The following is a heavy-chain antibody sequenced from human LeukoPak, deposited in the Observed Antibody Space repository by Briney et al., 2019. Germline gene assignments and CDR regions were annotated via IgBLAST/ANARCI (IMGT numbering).Heavy chain of an antibody. CDR3: AKIGFAAGTVD. D-gene: IGHD6-13*01. Sequence: GGSLRLSCAASGFTFSSYAMSWVRQAPGKGLEWVSCTSGSGGTTYYADSVKGRFTISRDNSKSTLYLQMNSLRAEDTAVYYCAKIGFAAGTVDWGQGTLVTVSS. CDR2: TSGSGGTT. CDR1: GFTFSSYA. V-gene: IGHV3-23*01. J-gene: IGHJ4*02.